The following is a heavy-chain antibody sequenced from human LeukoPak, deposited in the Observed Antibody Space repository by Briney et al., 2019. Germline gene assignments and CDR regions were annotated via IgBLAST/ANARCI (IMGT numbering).Heavy chain of an antibody. CDR3: ARRKDGVDV. J-gene: IGHJ6*02. CDR2: IYPGDFDT. Sequence: GESLKLSCQGSGYSFTSYWIAWVRDMPGKGLECMGIIYPGDFDTRYSPSFKGLLTISADKSTSTAYLQWSSLKASDPATYYCARRKDGVDVWGQGTTVTVSS. V-gene: IGHV5-51*01. CDR1: GYSFTSYW.